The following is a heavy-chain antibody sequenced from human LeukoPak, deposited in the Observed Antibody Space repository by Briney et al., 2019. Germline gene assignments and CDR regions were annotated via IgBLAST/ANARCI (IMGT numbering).Heavy chain of an antibody. J-gene: IGHJ4*02. D-gene: IGHD3-22*01. Sequence: GGSLRLSCAASGFTFSNAWMSWVRQAPGKGLEWVGRIKSKTNGGTADYAPPVKGRYTISRDDSKNTLFLQMNSLKAEDTAVYYCTTDSETYYCDSSAYYYGSFDYWGQGTLVTVSS. V-gene: IGHV3-15*01. CDR2: IKSKTNGGTA. CDR3: TTDSETYYCDSSAYYYGSFDY. CDR1: GFTFSNAW.